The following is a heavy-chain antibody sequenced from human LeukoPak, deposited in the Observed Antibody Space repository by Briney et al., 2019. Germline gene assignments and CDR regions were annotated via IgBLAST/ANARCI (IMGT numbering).Heavy chain of an antibody. V-gene: IGHV4-30-2*01. CDR2: IYPRGST. J-gene: IGHJ4*02. Sequence: SQTLSLTCAVSGGSISSGSYSWSWIRQPPGKGLEWIGYIYPRGSTYYNPSLKSRVILTLDKSANQFSLNLSSVTAADTAVYYCARFSPRAMGNYLDFWGQGTLVTVSS. CDR1: GGSISSGSYS. CDR3: ARFSPRAMGNYLDF. D-gene: IGHD7-27*01.